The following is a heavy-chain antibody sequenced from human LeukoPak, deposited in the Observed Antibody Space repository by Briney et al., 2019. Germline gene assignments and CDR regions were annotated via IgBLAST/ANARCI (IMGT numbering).Heavy chain of an antibody. CDR1: GYTFTSYG. V-gene: IGHV1-18*01. J-gene: IGHJ3*02. CDR2: ISAYNGNT. CDR3: ARDKNSGYSSSSSI. Sequence: ASVKVSCKASGYTFTSYGISLVRQAPGQGLEWMGWISAYNGNTNYAQKLQGRVTMTTDTSTSTAYMELRSLRSDDTAVYYCARDKNSGYSSSSSIWGQGTMVTVSS. D-gene: IGHD6-13*01.